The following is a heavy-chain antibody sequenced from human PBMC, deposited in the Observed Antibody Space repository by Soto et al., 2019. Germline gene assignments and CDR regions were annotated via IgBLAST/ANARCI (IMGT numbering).Heavy chain of an antibody. CDR1: GGSISSSSYY. J-gene: IGHJ6*02. Sequence: QLQLRESGPGLVRPSETLSLTCTVSGGSISSSSYYWAWIRQPPGKGLEWIGSMHYSGHTDYTPSLKRRLTISVDTSKTQFPLKLPSVSPADTAVYYCASRVSRMDVWGQGTTVTVSS. CDR2: MHYSGHT. CDR3: ASRVSRMDV. V-gene: IGHV4-39*01.